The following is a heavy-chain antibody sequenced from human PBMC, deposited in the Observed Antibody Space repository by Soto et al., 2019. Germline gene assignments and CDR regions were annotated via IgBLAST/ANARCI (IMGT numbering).Heavy chain of an antibody. V-gene: IGHV3-21*01. CDR3: ARARWCSGGSCYSPPFDY. D-gene: IGHD2-15*01. CDR2: TSSSSSYI. J-gene: IGHJ4*02. Sequence: SLRLSCAASGFTFSSYSMNWVRQAPGKGLEWVSSTSSSSSYIYYADSVKGRFTISRDNAKNSLYLQMNSLRAEDTAVYYCARARWCSGGSCYSPPFDYWGQGTLVTVSS. CDR1: GFTFSSYS.